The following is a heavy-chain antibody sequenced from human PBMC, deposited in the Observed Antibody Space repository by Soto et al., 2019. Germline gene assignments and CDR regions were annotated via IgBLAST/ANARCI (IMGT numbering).Heavy chain of an antibody. V-gene: IGHV4-34*01. CDR2: INHSGGT. CDR1: GGSFSGYY. J-gene: IGHJ4*02. CDR3: AGGNVDTAMVNDY. Sequence: SETLSLTCAVYGGSFSGYYWSWIRQPPGKGLEWIGEINHSGGTNSNPSLKSRVTISVDTSKNQLSLKLSSVTAADTAVYYCAGGNVDTAMVNDYWGQGTLVTVSA. D-gene: IGHD5-18*01.